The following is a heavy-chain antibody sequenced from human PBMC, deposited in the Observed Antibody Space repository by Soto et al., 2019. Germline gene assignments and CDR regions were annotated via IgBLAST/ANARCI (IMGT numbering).Heavy chain of an antibody. J-gene: IGHJ5*02. CDR2: VYYTGST. Sequence: SETLSLTCTVPGASIRSTDYYWSWIRQAPGKGLEWIGYVYYTGSTYYNPSLMSRLTISVDTSKNQFSLKLTSVTAAETAVYYCVRTAREGAVAPHWFDRWGQGTQVTVSS. V-gene: IGHV4-30-4*01. CDR3: VRTAREGAVAPHWFDR. D-gene: IGHD2-21*02. CDR1: GASIRSTDYY.